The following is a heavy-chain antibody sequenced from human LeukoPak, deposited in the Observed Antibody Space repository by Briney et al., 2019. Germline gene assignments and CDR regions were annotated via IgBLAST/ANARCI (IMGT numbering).Heavy chain of an antibody. CDR1: GFTFSSYG. J-gene: IGHJ4*02. V-gene: IGHV3-33*01. CDR3: AREGSSSWYSFDY. CDR2: IWYDGSKK. D-gene: IGHD6-13*01. Sequence: GGSLRLSCAASGFTFSSYGMHWVRQAPGKALEGGAVIWYDGSKKYYADSVEGRFTISRDNSKNTLYLQMNGLRAEDTAVYYCAREGSSSWYSFDYWGQGTLVTVSS.